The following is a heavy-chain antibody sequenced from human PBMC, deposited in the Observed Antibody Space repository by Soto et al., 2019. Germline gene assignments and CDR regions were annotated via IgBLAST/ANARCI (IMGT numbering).Heavy chain of an antibody. V-gene: IGHV4-34*01. D-gene: IGHD3-10*01. CDR3: ARGVGSGRDYGLDV. Sequence: QGQLQQWGAGLLKPSETLSLTCAVSGESFSDYFWSWIRQPPGKGLGWIGEIDQTGRTNYNPSLKSRVIMSVDTSKNQFSLNLSSVTAADTAMYYCARGVGSGRDYGLDVWGQGTTVTVS. J-gene: IGHJ6*02. CDR2: IDQTGRT. CDR1: GESFSDYF.